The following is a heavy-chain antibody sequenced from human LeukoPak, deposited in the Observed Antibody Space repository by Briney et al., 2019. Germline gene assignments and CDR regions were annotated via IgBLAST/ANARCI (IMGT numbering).Heavy chain of an antibody. D-gene: IGHD6-25*01. J-gene: IGHJ4*02. Sequence: ASVKVSCKASGYTFTSYGINWVRQAPGQALEWIGWISAYNCNTNYAQKLQGRLTMTTDTSPSTAYMELSSLGSDDTAVYYCARDDALAATGSFDYWGRGTGVTVSS. CDR3: ARDDALAATGSFDY. V-gene: IGHV1-18*01. CDR1: GYTFTSYG. CDR2: ISAYNCNT.